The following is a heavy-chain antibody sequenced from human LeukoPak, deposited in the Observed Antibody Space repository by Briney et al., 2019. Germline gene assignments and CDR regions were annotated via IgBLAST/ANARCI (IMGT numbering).Heavy chain of an antibody. V-gene: IGHV4-59*08. CDR1: GGSISTYY. D-gene: IGHD5-24*01. J-gene: IGHJ3*02. Sequence: PSETLSLTCTVSGGSISTYYWSWIRQPPGKGLEWIGYIYYRGSTNYNPSLQSRVSISVDTSKNQFSLKLTSVTAADTAVYYCARLAGDAYNYDACDIWGQGTMVTVSS. CDR3: ARLAGDAYNYDACDI. CDR2: IYYRGST.